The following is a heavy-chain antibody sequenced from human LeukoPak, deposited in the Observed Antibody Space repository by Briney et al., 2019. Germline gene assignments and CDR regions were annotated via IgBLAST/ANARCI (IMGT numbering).Heavy chain of an antibody. CDR3: ARDLRGSSWDKFDY. V-gene: IGHV3-21*01. J-gene: IGHJ4*02. CDR2: ISSSSSYI. Sequence: KPGGSLRLSCAASGFTFSSYSMNWVRQAPGKGLEWVSSISSSSSYIYYADSVKGRFTISRDNAKNSLYLQMNSLRAEDTAVYYCARDLRGSSWDKFDYWGQGTLVTVSS. D-gene: IGHD6-13*01. CDR1: GFTFSSYS.